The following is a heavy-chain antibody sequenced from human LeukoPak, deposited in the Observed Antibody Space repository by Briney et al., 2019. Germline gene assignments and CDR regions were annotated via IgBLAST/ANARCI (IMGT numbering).Heavy chain of an antibody. CDR3: ARDHGWYLDLYYFDY. CDR2: INAGNGNT. CDR1: GYTFTSYA. J-gene: IGHJ4*02. Sequence: GASVKVSCKASGYTFTSYAMHWVRQAPGQRLEWMGWINAGNGNTKYSQKFQGRVTITRDTSASTAYMELSSLRSEDTAVYYCARDHGWYLDLYYFDYWGQGTLVTVSS. V-gene: IGHV1-3*01. D-gene: IGHD6-19*01.